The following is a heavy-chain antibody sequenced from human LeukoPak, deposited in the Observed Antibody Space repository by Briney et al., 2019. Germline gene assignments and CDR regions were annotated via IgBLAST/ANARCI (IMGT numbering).Heavy chain of an antibody. V-gene: IGHV1-69*04. D-gene: IGHD3-22*01. J-gene: IGHJ4*02. CDR1: GGTFSSYA. CDR2: IIPILGIA. CDR3: ARTRGYYYDSSGYYRD. Sequence: SVKVSCKASGGTFSSYAISWVRQAPGQGLEWMGRIIPILGIANYAQKFQGRVTITADKSMSTAYMELSSLRSEDTAVYYCARTRGYYYDSSGYYRDWGQGTLVTVSS.